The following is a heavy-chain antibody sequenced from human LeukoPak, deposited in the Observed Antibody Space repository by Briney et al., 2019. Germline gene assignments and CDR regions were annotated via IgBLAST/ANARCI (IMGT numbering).Heavy chain of an antibody. CDR3: ARGGGARGYYSSTSCYTGYYYYYYGMDV. CDR1: GYTFTGYY. V-gene: IGHV1-2*06. CDR2: INPNSGGT. Sequence: ASVKVSCKASGYTFTGYYMHWVRQAPGQGLEWMGRINPNSGGTNYAQTFQGRVTMTRDTSISTAYMELSRLRSDDTAVYYCARGGGARGYYSSTSCYTGYYYYYYGMDVWGQGTTVTVSS. J-gene: IGHJ6*02. D-gene: IGHD2-2*02.